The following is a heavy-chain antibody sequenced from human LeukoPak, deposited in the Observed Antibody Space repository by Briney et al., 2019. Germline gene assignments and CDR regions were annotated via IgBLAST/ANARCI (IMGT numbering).Heavy chain of an antibody. J-gene: IGHJ3*02. Sequence: QPSETLSLTCTVSGGSMNNYHWSWVRQAPGKGLEWVTVVSADGRTQLYSDSVKGRFTISRDNAKNSLYLQMNSLRAEDTAVYYCARDRIAARPGLPDAFDIWGQGTMVTVSS. D-gene: IGHD6-6*01. CDR2: VSADGRTQ. V-gene: IGHV3-30*03. CDR1: GGSMNNYH. CDR3: ARDRIAARPGLPDAFDI.